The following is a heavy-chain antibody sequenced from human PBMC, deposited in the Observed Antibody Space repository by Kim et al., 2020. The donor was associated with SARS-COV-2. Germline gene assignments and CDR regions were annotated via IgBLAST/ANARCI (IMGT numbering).Heavy chain of an antibody. Sequence: SETLSLTCTVSGGSISSSSYYWGWIRQPPGKGLEWIGNIYYSGSTYYNPSLKSRVTISVDTSKNQFSLKLSSLTAADTAVYYCARRRRGSGSYSDYWGQGTLVTVSS. CDR3: ARRRRGSGSYSDY. CDR1: GGSISSSSYY. D-gene: IGHD3-10*01. J-gene: IGHJ4*02. V-gene: IGHV4-39*01. CDR2: IYYSGST.